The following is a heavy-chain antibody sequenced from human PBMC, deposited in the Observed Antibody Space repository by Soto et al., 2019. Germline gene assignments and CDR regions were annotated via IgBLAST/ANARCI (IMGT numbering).Heavy chain of an antibody. J-gene: IGHJ5*02. CDR2: TYYRSIWQS. CDR1: GDSVSNNDAV. D-gene: IGHD6-6*01. V-gene: IGHV6-1*01. Sequence: QVQLQQSGPGLVKPSQTLSLTCAKSGDSVSNNDAVWNWNRQSPSRGLEWLGRTYYRSIWQSEYAVSVKGRMTINPDASKHQFSLQLNSVTPEDTAMYYCARLVGNSWLDHWGQGTLVTVSA. CDR3: ARLVGNSWLDH.